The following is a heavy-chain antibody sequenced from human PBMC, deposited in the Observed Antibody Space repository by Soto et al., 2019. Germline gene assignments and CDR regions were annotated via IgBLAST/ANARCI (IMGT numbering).Heavy chain of an antibody. CDR3: ARGYDYRAFDY. CDR1: GGSIGSGGDY. Sequence: PSETLCLTCTVSGGSIGSGGDYWSWIRQHPGKGLEWIGSIYYSGSTYYNPSLKSRVTLLVDTSKNRFSLKLTSVTAADTAVYYCARGYDYRAFDYWGQGTPVTVSS. CDR2: IYYSGST. J-gene: IGHJ4*02. V-gene: IGHV4-31*03. D-gene: IGHD1-1*01.